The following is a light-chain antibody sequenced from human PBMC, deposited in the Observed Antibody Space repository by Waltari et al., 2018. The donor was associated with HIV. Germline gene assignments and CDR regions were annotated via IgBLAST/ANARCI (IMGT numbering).Light chain of an antibody. CDR1: SSNIGAGYD. CDR2: ANT. V-gene: IGLV1-40*01. CDR3: QSYDTSLSAVI. J-gene: IGLJ2*01. Sequence: QSVLTQPPSVSGAPGQRVTISCTGNSSNIGAGYDVHWYQHLPGTAPKLPTYANTNRPSGVPDGLSGTTSGTSAALAITGLQADDEADFYCQSYDTSLSAVIFGGGTKVTVL.